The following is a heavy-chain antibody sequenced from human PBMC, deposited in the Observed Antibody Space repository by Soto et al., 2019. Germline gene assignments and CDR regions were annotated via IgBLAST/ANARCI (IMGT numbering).Heavy chain of an antibody. CDR2: LIPLFGTT. D-gene: IGHD7-27*01. CDR1: GGTFSGHA. V-gene: IGHV1-69*06. CDR3: ARGPNWGYRLDS. J-gene: IGHJ4*02. Sequence: QVQLVQSGAEVKKPGSSVKVSCEASGGTFSGHAISWVRQAPGQGPEWMGGLIPLFGTTQHAQNFQDRLTITADKSTSTAYLELTSLRFEDTAIYYCARGPNWGYRLDSWGQGTVVTVSS.